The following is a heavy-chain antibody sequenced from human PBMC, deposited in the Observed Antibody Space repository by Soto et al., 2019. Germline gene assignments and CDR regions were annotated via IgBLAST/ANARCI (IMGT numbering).Heavy chain of an antibody. V-gene: IGHV5-10-1*01. CDR1: GFSFTSYW. CDR2: IDPDDSET. J-gene: IGHJ6*02. CDR3: AREVALYYYGMDV. Sequence: RKISCKGSGFSFTSYWISWVRQMPGKGLEWMGRIDPDDSETNYSPSFQGHVTISVDKSISTAYLQWSSLKASDTAMYYCAREVALYYYGMDVWGQGTTVTVSS. D-gene: IGHD2-15*01.